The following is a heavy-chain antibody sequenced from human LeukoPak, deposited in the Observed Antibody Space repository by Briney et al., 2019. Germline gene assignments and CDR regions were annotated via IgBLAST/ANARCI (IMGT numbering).Heavy chain of an antibody. V-gene: IGHV4-61*01. Sequence: PSETPSLTCTVSGGSVSSGSYYWSWLRQPPGTGLEWIGYIYYSGSTNYNPSLKSRVTISVDTSKNQFSLKLSSVTAADTAVYYCAREIGYSYGSNWFDHWGQGTLVTVSS. CDR2: IYYSGST. D-gene: IGHD5-18*01. CDR3: AREIGYSYGSNWFDH. J-gene: IGHJ5*02. CDR1: GGSVSSGSYY.